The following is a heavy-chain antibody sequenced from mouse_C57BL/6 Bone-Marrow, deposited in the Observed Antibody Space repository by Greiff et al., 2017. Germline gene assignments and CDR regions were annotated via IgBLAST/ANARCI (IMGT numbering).Heavy chain of an antibody. CDR2: IDPSDSDT. CDR3: AREPTYYGYDGGYMDV. V-gene: IGHV1-69*01. J-gene: IGHJ1*03. Sequence: QVQLQQPGAELVMPGASVKLSCKASGYTFTSYWMHWVKQRPGQGLEWIGEIDPSDSDTNYNQKFKGKSTLTVDKSSSTAYMQLSRLTSEDSAVYYCAREPTYYGYDGGYMDVWGTGTTVTVSS. D-gene: IGHD2-9*01. CDR1: GYTFTSYW.